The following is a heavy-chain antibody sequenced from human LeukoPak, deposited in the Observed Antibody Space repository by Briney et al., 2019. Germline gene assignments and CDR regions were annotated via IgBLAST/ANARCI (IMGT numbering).Heavy chain of an antibody. CDR2: IYNSGSI. CDR3: AVDYYDSSGYYWVFDY. CDR1: GGSISSGSYY. D-gene: IGHD3-22*01. J-gene: IGHJ4*02. V-gene: IGHV4-61*02. Sequence: PSETLSLTCTVSGGSISSGSYYWSWIRQPAGKGLEWIGRIYNSGSINYNPSLKSRVTISVDTSKKQFSLKLSSVTAADTAVYYCAVDYYDSSGYYWVFDYWGQGTLVTVSS.